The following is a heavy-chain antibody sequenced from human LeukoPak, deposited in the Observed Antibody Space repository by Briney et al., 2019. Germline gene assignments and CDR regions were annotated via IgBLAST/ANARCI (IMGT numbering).Heavy chain of an antibody. D-gene: IGHD6-6*01. CDR3: ARSREDIAARPPDY. CDR2: INTNTGIP. CDR1: GYTFSNYA. V-gene: IGHV7-4-1*02. J-gene: IGHJ4*02. Sequence: ASVKVSCKASGYTFSNYAVNWVRQAPGQGLEWMGWINTNTGIPTYAQAFTGRFVFSLDTSVSTAYLQISSLEAEDTAAYYCARSREDIAARPPDYWGQGTLVTVSA.